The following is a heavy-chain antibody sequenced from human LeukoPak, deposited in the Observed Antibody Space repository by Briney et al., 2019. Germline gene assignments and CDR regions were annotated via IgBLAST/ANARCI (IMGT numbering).Heavy chain of an antibody. CDR1: GFTFSSYW. CDR3: AREEQDWRVPAAIPASYYYYYMDV. D-gene: IGHD2-2*01. V-gene: IGHV3-7*01. Sequence: PGGSLRLSCAASGFTFSSYWMSWVRQASGKGLEWVANIKQDGSEKYYVDSVKGRFTISRDNAKNSLYPQMNSLRAEDTAVYYCAREEQDWRVPAAIPASYYYYYMDVWGKGTTVTVSS. CDR2: IKQDGSEK. J-gene: IGHJ6*03.